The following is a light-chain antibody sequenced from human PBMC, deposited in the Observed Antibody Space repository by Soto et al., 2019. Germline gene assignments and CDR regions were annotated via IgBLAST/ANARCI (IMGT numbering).Light chain of an antibody. V-gene: IGKV1-39*01. J-gene: IGKJ1*01. CDR1: QSINTY. Sequence: DIQMTQSPSSLSASVGDRVTITCQTSQSINTYLNWYQQKPGKAPKLLIYGASSLQSGVPLRFSGSGSGTDFTLTISSLEPEDFATYYCQESYSILWGTCGQGTK. CDR3: QESYSILWGT. CDR2: GAS.